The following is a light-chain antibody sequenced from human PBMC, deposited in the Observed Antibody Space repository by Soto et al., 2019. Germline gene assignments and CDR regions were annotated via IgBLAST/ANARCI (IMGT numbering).Light chain of an antibody. V-gene: IGKV1-12*01. Sequence: DIQMTQSPASVSASLGDTVTITCRASEDISSWLAWYRQKPGQAPELLIYAAFSLYSGVPSRFSGCRSETDFTLTLSSRQPEDFATFYCQQANIFPSTFGQGTRL. CDR3: QQANIFPST. CDR1: EDISSW. CDR2: AAF. J-gene: IGKJ5*01.